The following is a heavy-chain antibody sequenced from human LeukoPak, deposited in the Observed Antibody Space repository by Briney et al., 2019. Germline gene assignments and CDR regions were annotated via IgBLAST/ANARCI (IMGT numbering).Heavy chain of an antibody. D-gene: IGHD3-22*01. Sequence: GGSLRLSCAASGFTFSSFAMSWVRQAPGKGLEWVSAISGSGGSTYYADSVKGRFTISRDNSKNTLYLQMNSLRAEDTAVYYCAIFSVVVVNPLDYWGQGTLVTVSS. CDR3: AIFSVVVVNPLDY. CDR1: GFTFSSFA. J-gene: IGHJ4*02. V-gene: IGHV3-23*01. CDR2: ISGSGGST.